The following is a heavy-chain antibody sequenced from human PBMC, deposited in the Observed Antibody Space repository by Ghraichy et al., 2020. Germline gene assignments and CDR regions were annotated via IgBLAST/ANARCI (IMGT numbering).Heavy chain of an antibody. J-gene: IGHJ3*02. CDR1: GYSITSVYY. CDR3: ARRLRGEAFDI. Sequence: LETLSLTCAVSGYSITSVYYWGWIRQPPGKGLEWIGSIYHSGGTYYNPSLKSRVTISVDMSKNQFSLKLSSVTAADTAVYYCARRLRGEAFDIWGQGTMVIVSS. D-gene: IGHD3-16*01. CDR2: IYHSGGT. V-gene: IGHV4-38-2*01.